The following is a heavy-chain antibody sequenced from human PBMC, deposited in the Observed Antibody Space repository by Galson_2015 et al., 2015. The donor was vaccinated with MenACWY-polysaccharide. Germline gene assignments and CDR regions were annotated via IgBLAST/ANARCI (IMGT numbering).Heavy chain of an antibody. D-gene: IGHD3-3*01. V-gene: IGHV4-31*03. CDR3: AGIPSTMSSFGWFDP. J-gene: IGHJ5*02. CDR1: GDSLTSAGYY. Sequence: TLSLTCSVSGDSLTSAGYYWTWIRQHPETGLEWIGYILNNGRPKSNPSLRSRVTFSSDTSTNQFSLQLTSVTAADTATYYCAGIPSTMSSFGWFDPWGQGILVTVSS. CDR2: ILNNGRP.